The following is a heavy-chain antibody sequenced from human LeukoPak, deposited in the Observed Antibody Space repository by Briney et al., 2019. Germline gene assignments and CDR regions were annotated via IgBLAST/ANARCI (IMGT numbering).Heavy chain of an antibody. CDR2: ISGSGGST. J-gene: IGHJ4*02. D-gene: IGHD6-13*01. CDR3: AKVDGGIAAAGTPDY. Sequence: GGSLRLSCAASGFTFTTYAMTWVRQAPGKGLQWVSSISGSGGSTYYVDSVKGRFTLSRDNSRNTLYLQMHSLRAEDTAVYYCAKVDGGIAAAGTPDYWGQGTLVSVCS. CDR1: GFTFTTYA. V-gene: IGHV3-23*01.